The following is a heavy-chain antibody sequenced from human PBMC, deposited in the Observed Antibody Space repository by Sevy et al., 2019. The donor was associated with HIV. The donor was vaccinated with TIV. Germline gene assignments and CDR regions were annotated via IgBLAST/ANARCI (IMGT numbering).Heavy chain of an antibody. Sequence: GGSLRLSCVASGFSLSSYVMNWVRQAPGKGLEWVSYISNSGSDIHYSDSLRGRFTISRDNAKNSLFLQMNSLRAEDTAVYYCARDLPPSATTVAHFDYWGQGTLVTVSS. D-gene: IGHD4-17*01. V-gene: IGHV3-48*03. CDR2: ISNSGSDI. CDR1: GFSLSSYV. CDR3: ARDLPPSATTVAHFDY. J-gene: IGHJ4*02.